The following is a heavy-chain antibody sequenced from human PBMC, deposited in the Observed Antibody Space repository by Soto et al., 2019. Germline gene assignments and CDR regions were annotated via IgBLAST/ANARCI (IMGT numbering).Heavy chain of an antibody. CDR2: MNPNSGNT. CDR3: ARGGYYYYGMDV. V-gene: IGHV1-8*01. CDR1: GYTFTSYD. Sequence: ASVKVSCKASGYTFTSYDINWVRQATGQGLEWMGWMNPNSGNTGYAQKFQGRVTMTRNTSISTAYMELSSLRSEDTVVYYCARGGYYYYGMDVWGQGTTVTVSS. J-gene: IGHJ6*02.